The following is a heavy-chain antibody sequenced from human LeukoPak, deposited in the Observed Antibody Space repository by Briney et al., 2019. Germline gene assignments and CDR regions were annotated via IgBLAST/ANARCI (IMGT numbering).Heavy chain of an antibody. D-gene: IGHD5-24*01. V-gene: IGHV4-59*01. CDR1: GGSISSYY. Sequence: SETLSLTCTVSGGSISSYYWSWIRQPLGKGLEWIGYIYYSGSTNYNPSLKSRVTISVDTSKNQFSLKLSSVTAADTAVYYCARWLQLDCYYYMDVWGKGTTVTVSS. CDR2: IYYSGST. J-gene: IGHJ6*03. CDR3: ARWLQLDCYYYMDV.